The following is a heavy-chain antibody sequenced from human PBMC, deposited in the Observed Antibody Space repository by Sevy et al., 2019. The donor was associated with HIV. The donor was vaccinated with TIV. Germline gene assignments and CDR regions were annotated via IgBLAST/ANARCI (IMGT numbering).Heavy chain of an antibody. J-gene: IGHJ3*02. V-gene: IGHV1-69*13. Sequence: ASVKVSCKASGGTFGTYTISWLRQAPGHGLEWMGGIIPMFGSANYAQRFQYRVKITADESTSTAYMELSSLRSEDSAVYYCARDRDFTFGGGDAFDIWGQGTMVTVSS. CDR1: GGTFGTYT. D-gene: IGHD3-16*01. CDR3: ARDRDFTFGGGDAFDI. CDR2: IIPMFGSA.